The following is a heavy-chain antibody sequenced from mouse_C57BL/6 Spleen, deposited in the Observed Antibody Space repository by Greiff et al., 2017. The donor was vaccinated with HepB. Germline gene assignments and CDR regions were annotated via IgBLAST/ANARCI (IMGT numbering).Heavy chain of an antibody. D-gene: IGHD1-1*01. CDR2: ISYDGSN. CDR3: ARDRFTTVNYAMDY. Sequence: EVKLMESGPGLVKPSQSLSLTCSVTGYSITSGYYWNWIRQFPGNKLEWMGYISYDGSNNYNPSLKNRISITRDTSKNQFFLKLNSVTTEDTATYYCARDRFTTVNYAMDYWGQGTSVTVSS. CDR1: GYSITSGYY. V-gene: IGHV3-6*01. J-gene: IGHJ4*01.